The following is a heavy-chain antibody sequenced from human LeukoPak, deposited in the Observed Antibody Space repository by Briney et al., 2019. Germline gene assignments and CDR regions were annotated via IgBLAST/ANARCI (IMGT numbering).Heavy chain of an antibody. Sequence: SVKVSCKASGGTFSSYAISWVRQAPGQGLEWMGGIIPIFGTANYAQKFQGRVTITADKSTSTAYMELSSLRSEDTAVYYCASTTIVVVSSGRYYFDYWGQGTLVTVSS. J-gene: IGHJ4*02. CDR2: IIPIFGTA. CDR3: ASTTIVVVSSGRYYFDY. CDR1: GGTFSSYA. D-gene: IGHD3-22*01. V-gene: IGHV1-69*06.